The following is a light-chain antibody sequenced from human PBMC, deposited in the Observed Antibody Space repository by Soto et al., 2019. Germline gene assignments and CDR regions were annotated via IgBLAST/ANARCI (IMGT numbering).Light chain of an antibody. CDR1: SSDVGGYNF. Sequence: QSALTQPASVSGSPGQSITISCTGTSSDVGGYNFVSWYQQHPGKVPKLMIYEVSNRPSGVSNRFSGSKSGNTASLTISGLQAEDEADYYCTSYTYSSTVIFGGGTKVTVL. CDR2: EVS. J-gene: IGLJ2*01. V-gene: IGLV2-14*01. CDR3: TSYTYSSTVI.